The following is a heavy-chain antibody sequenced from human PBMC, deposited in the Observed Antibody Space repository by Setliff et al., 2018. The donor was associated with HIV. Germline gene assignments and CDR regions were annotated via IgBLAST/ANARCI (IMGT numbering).Heavy chain of an antibody. V-gene: IGHV1-69*05. CDR2: IIPISGTA. J-gene: IGHJ3*02. Sequence: ASVKVSCKASGGTFSNYGMSWVRQAPGQGLEWMGGIIPISGTANYAQKFQGRVTITTDESTSTAYMELSGLRSEDTAVYYCAKNLGVGEYSASEDAFDIWGPGTTVTVSS. D-gene: IGHD1-26*01. CDR3: AKNLGVGEYSASEDAFDI. CDR1: GGTFSNYG.